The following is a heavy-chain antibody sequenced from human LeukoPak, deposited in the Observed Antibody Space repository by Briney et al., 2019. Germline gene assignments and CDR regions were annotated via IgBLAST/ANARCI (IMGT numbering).Heavy chain of an antibody. J-gene: IGHJ4*02. V-gene: IGHV3-64*01. Sequence: GGSLRLSCAPSGFTFSRYAMQWVRQAPGKGLEYVLAITNNGVSTYYANSVKGRFTISRDNSKNTLYLQMGSLRAEDMAVYYCARGYDYDNSGYFHCWGQGTLVTVSS. CDR2: ITNNGVST. CDR3: ARGYDYDNSGYFHC. CDR1: GFTFSRYA. D-gene: IGHD3-22*01.